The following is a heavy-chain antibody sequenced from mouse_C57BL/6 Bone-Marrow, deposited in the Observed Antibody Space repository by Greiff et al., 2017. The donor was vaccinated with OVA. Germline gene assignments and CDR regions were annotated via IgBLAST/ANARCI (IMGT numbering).Heavy chain of an antibody. J-gene: IGHJ2*01. V-gene: IGHV14-4*01. CDR1: GFTIKDDY. D-gene: IGHD2-1*01. CDR3: TSYGNFDY. CDR2: IDPENGDT. Sequence: VQLQQSGAELVRPGASVKLSCTASGFTIKDDYMHWVKQRPEQGLEWIGWIDPENGDTEYASKFQGKAPITADTSSNTAYLQLSSLTSEDTAVYYCTSYGNFDYWGQGTTLTVSS.